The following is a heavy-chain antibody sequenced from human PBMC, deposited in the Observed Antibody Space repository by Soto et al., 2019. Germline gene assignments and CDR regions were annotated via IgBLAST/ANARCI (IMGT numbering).Heavy chain of an antibody. CDR2: ISANGQGI. V-gene: IGHV3-23*01. Sequence: SGGSLRLSCAASGFTFSINAMSWVRQAPGKGLEWVSAISANGQGIYYADSVRGRFTISRDNSKNTVFLHMDSLRAEDTAVYYCAKDRDYPRDQFHYWGQGTLVTVSS. D-gene: IGHD2-2*01. CDR3: AKDRDYPRDQFHY. J-gene: IGHJ4*02. CDR1: GFTFSINA.